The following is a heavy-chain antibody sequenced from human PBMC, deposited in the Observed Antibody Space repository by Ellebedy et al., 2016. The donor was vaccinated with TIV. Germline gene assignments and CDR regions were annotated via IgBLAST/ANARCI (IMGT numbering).Heavy chain of an antibody. CDR2: IYYSGST. V-gene: IGHV4-39*01. D-gene: IGHD2-8*01. Sequence: SETLSLXCTVSGGSISSSSYYWGWIRQPPGKGLEWIGSIYYSGSTYYNPSLKSRVTISVDTSKNQFSLKLSSVTAADKAVYYCARRQDIVLMVYANRAFDYWGQGTLVTVSS. CDR3: ARRQDIVLMVYANRAFDY. CDR1: GGSISSSSYY. J-gene: IGHJ4*02.